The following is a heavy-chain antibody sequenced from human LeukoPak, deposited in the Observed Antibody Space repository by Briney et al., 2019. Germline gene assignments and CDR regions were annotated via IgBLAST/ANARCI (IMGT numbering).Heavy chain of an antibody. Sequence: GGSLRLSCAASGFTFSSYSMNWVRQAPGKGMEWVSSISSSSSYIYHADSVKGRFTISRDNAKNSLYLQMNSLRAEDTAVYYCARIGQLVKPGYWGQGTLVTVSS. CDR1: GFTFSSYS. CDR2: ISSSSSYI. D-gene: IGHD6-6*01. V-gene: IGHV3-21*01. J-gene: IGHJ4*02. CDR3: ARIGQLVKPGY.